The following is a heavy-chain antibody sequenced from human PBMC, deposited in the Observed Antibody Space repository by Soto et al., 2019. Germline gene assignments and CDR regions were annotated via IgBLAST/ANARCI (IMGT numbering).Heavy chain of an antibody. V-gene: IGHV3-7*05. J-gene: IGHJ3*02. CDR1: GFTFSSDW. Sequence: EVRLVESGGGLVQPGGSLRLSCAASGFTFSSDWMTWVRQAPGKGLEWVANIRKDGSKTSYLDDVRGRFTISRDNAKSSLYLQMDSLRAEDTALYYCARDVSTGNNSLYFDAFAIWGQGTMVTVSS. CDR2: IRKDGSKT. CDR3: ARDVSTGNNSLYFDAFAI. D-gene: IGHD6-13*01.